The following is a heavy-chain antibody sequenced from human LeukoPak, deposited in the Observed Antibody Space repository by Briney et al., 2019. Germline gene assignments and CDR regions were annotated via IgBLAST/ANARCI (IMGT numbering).Heavy chain of an antibody. CDR1: GGSISSYY. D-gene: IGHD3-10*01. V-gene: IGHV4-59*08. CDR3: TSHRLGSARFDP. CDR2: VYHSGHT. Sequence: PSETLSLTCTVSGGSISSYYWSWIRQPPGKGLEWVGYVYHSGHTSYNPSLKNRVDISIDTSKNQFSLRLASVTATDTAVYYCTSHRLGSARFDPWGQGTLVTVSS. J-gene: IGHJ5*02.